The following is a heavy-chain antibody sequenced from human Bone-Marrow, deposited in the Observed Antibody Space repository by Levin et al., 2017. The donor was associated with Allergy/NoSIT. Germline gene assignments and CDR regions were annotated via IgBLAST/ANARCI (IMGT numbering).Heavy chain of an antibody. CDR3: ARDPFSVGQWLVRGYFDY. Sequence: PGGSLRLSCAASGFTFSSYAMHWVRQAPGKGLEWVAVISYDGSNKYYADSVKGRFTISRDNSKNTLYLQMNSLRAEDTAVYYCARDPFSVGQWLVRGYFDYWGQGTLVTVSS. V-gene: IGHV3-30*04. CDR1: GFTFSSYA. J-gene: IGHJ4*02. D-gene: IGHD6-19*01. CDR2: ISYDGSNK.